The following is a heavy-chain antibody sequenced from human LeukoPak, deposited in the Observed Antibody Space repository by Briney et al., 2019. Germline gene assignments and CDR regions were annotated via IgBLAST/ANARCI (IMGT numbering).Heavy chain of an antibody. Sequence: GGSLTLSCEASGFTFTTYWIHWVRQGPGKGLVWVSRIKYDGSTSNYADSVKGRFTISRDNAKNTVYLQMNSLRAEDTALYYCTKDRGDTFGDLYDWGQGTLVTVSP. CDR1: GFTFTTYW. CDR2: IKYDGSTS. V-gene: IGHV3-74*01. CDR3: TKDRGDTFGDLYD. D-gene: IGHD3-10*01. J-gene: IGHJ4*02.